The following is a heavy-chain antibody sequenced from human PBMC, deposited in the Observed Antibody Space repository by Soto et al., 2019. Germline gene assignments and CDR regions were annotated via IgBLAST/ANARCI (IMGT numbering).Heavy chain of an antibody. J-gene: IGHJ4*02. CDR1: GYTFTSYG. V-gene: IGHV1-18*01. Sequence: QVQLVQSGAEVKKTGASVTVSCKASGYTFTSYGISWVRQAPGQGLEWMGWISAYNGNKKYAQKLQRRVSMTTDTSTSTAYMELRSLRSDDTSVDYCARDLGQQLFDYWGQGTLVTVSS. CDR2: ISAYNGNK. CDR3: ARDLGQQLFDY. D-gene: IGHD6-13*01.